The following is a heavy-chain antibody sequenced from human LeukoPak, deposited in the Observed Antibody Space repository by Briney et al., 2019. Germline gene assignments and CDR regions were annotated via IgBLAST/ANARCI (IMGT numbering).Heavy chain of an antibody. Sequence: GGSLRLSCAASGFTFSSYAMSWVRQAPGKGLEWVSAISGSGGSTYYADSVKGRFTISRDNSKNTLYLQMNSLRAEDTAVYYCAKDRLNYYDSSGYYRHSHFDYWGQGTLVTVSS. V-gene: IGHV3-23*01. J-gene: IGHJ4*02. D-gene: IGHD3-22*01. CDR1: GFTFSSYA. CDR2: ISGSGGST. CDR3: AKDRLNYYDSSGYYRHSHFDY.